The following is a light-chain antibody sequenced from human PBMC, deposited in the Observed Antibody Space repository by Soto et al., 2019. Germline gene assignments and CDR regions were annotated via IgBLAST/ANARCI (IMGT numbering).Light chain of an antibody. V-gene: IGKV1-5*01. CDR3: QQYKTYTT. J-gene: IGKJ2*01. Sequence: DIQKTQSPSTLSASVGDRVTITCRASQSISTWLVWYQQKPGKAPKVLIYDASSLQSGVPSRFSGHGSGTDFTLTISSLQPDDSAIYYCQQYKTYTTFGQGTKLEIK. CDR2: DAS. CDR1: QSISTW.